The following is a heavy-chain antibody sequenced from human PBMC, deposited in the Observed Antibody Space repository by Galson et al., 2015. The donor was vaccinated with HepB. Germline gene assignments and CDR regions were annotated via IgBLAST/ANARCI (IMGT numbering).Heavy chain of an antibody. V-gene: IGHV3-43*01. Sequence: PVQPLEWVSLISWDGGSTYYADSVKGRFTISRDNSKNSLYLQMNSLRTEDTALYYCAKDIGPPGYDFWSGYSYYYYYGMDVWGQGTTVTVSS. J-gene: IGHJ6*02. CDR2: ISWDGGST. D-gene: IGHD3-3*01. CDR3: AKDIGPPGYDFWSGYSYYYYYGMDV.